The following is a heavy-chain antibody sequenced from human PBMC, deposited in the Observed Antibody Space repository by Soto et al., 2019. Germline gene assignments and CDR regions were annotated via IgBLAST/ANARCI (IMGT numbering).Heavy chain of an antibody. V-gene: IGHV1-18*01. CDR3: ARDQSLTIFGVVINYYYYYGMDV. J-gene: IGHJ6*02. Sequence: GASVKVSCKASGYTFTSYVISWVRQAPGQGLEWMGWISAYNGNTNYAQKLQGRVTMTTDTSTSTAYMELRSLRSDDTAVYYCARDQSLTIFGVVINYYYYYGMDVWGQGTTVTVSS. D-gene: IGHD3-3*01. CDR2: ISAYNGNT. CDR1: GYTFTSYV.